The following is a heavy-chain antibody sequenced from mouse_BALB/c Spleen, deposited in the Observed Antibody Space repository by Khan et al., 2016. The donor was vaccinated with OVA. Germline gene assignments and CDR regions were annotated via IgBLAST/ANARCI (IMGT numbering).Heavy chain of an antibody. V-gene: IGHV1-20*02. CDR2: INPHIGET. CDR1: GYSFTGYF. Sequence: EVQLQESGPELVKPGASVKISCKASGYSFTGYFMNWVMQSHGKSLEWIGRINPHIGETFYNQKFKGKATLTVDESSSTAHMELRSLASEDSAVYDWARIYGSDFDYWGQGTTLTVSS. J-gene: IGHJ2*01. D-gene: IGHD1-1*01. CDR3: ARIYGSDFDY.